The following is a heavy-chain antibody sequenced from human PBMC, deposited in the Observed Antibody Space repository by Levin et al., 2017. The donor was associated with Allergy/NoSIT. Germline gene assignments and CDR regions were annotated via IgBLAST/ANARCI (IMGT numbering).Heavy chain of an antibody. CDR2: INPNSGGT. J-gene: IGHJ4*02. V-gene: IGHV1-2*02. Sequence: ASVKVSCKASGYTFTGYYMHWVRQAPGQGLEWMGWINPNSGGTNYAQKFQGRVTMTRDTSISTAYMELSRLRSDDTAVYYCARHYYGSGCLDYWGQGTLVTVSS. CDR3: ARHYYGSGCLDY. CDR1: GYTFTGYY. D-gene: IGHD3-10*01.